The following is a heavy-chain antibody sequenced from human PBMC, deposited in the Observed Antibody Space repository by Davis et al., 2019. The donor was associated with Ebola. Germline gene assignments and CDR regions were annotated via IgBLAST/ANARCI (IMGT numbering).Heavy chain of an antibody. CDR3: ARRVGARSGFDY. Sequence: AASVKVSCKASGYTFTSYAISWVRQAPGQGLEWMGGIIPIFGTANYAQKFQGRVTITADESTSTAYMELRSLRSDDTAVYYCARRVGARSGFDYWGQGSLVTVSS. CDR1: GYTFTSYA. D-gene: IGHD1-26*01. CDR2: IIPIFGTA. V-gene: IGHV1-69*13. J-gene: IGHJ4*02.